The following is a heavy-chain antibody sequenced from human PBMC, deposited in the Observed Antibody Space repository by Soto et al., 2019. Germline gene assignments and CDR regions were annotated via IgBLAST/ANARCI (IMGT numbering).Heavy chain of an antibody. CDR3: ARPPIVVVTAIEGADY. CDR1: GLTVSSNC. CDR2: LYSGGST. D-gene: IGHD2-21*02. J-gene: IGHJ4*02. Sequence: GGSLRLSCAASGLTVSSNCMSWVRQAPGKGLEWVSVLYSGGSTYYADSVKGRFTISRDNSKNTLYLQMNSLRAEDTAVYYCARPPIVVVTAIEGADYWGQGTLVTVSS. V-gene: IGHV3-53*05.